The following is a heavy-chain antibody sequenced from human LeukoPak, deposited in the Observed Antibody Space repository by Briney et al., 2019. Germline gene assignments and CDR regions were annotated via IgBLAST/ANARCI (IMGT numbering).Heavy chain of an antibody. D-gene: IGHD2-2*01. Sequence: GESLKISCKGSGYSFTSYCIGWVRQMPGKGLEWMGIIYPGDSDTRYSPSFQGQVTISAGKSISTAYLQWSSLKASDTAMYYCARQYYCSSTSCYGGRWFDPWGQGTLVTVSS. CDR1: GYSFTSYC. CDR2: IYPGDSDT. V-gene: IGHV5-51*01. J-gene: IGHJ5*02. CDR3: ARQYYCSSTSCYGGRWFDP.